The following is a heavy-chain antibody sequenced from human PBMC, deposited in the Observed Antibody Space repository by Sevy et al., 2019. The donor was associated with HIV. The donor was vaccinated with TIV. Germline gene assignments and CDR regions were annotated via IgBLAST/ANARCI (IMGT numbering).Heavy chain of an antibody. CDR1: GFTFSSYG. J-gene: IGHJ1*01. Sequence: GGSLRLSCAASGFTFSSYGMHWVRQAPGKGLEWVAVISYDGSNEHYADSVKGRFTISRDNSKNALYLQMNSLRAEDTAVYYCALERLSSNVAEYFQNWGQGTLVTVSS. CDR3: ALERLSSNVAEYFQN. V-gene: IGHV3-30*03. D-gene: IGHD1-1*01. CDR2: ISYDGSNE.